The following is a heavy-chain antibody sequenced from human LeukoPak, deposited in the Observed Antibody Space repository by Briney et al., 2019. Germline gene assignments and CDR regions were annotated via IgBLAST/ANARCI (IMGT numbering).Heavy chain of an antibody. CDR1: GFTFSSYG. CDR3: AKDGMITFGGVIDPYYYYYGMDV. Sequence: GGSLRLSCAASGFTFSSYGMHWVRQAPGKGLEWVAVIWYDGSNKYYADSVKGRFTISRDNSKNTLYLQMNSLRAEDTAVYYCAKDGMITFGGVIDPYYYYYGMDVWGQGTTVTVSS. V-gene: IGHV3-30*02. D-gene: IGHD3-16*02. CDR2: IWYDGSNK. J-gene: IGHJ6*02.